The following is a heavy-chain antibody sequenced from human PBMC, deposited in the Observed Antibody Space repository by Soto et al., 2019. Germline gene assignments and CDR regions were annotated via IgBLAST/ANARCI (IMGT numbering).Heavy chain of an antibody. CDR1: GYTFTSYD. V-gene: IGHV1-8*01. Sequence: GASVKVSCKASGYTFTSYDINWVRQATGQGLEWMGWMNPNSGNTGYAEKFQGRVTMTRNTSISTAYMELSSLRSEDTAVYYCARLCFGGTIFDGWGQGPLGTVSS. CDR3: ARLCFGGTIFDG. D-gene: IGHD3-3*01. CDR2: MNPNSGNT. J-gene: IGHJ4*02.